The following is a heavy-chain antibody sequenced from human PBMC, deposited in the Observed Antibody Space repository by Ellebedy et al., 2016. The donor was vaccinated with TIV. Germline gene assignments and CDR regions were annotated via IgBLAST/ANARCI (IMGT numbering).Heavy chain of an antibody. V-gene: IGHV4-34*01. Sequence: MPGGSLRLSCAVYGGSFTSYYWSRIRQSPGKGLEWFGEIDHRGTTTYNPSLESRVIISVDTSKNQFSLKVRSVTAADTGIYYCARSGTYARSSLFDYWGQGNLVTVSS. CDR3: ARSGTYARSSLFDY. D-gene: IGHD1-26*01. J-gene: IGHJ4*02. CDR1: GGSFTSYY. CDR2: IDHRGTT.